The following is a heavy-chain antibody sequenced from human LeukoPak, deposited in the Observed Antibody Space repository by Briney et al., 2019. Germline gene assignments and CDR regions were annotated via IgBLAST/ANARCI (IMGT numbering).Heavy chain of an antibody. J-gene: IGHJ4*02. D-gene: IGHD2-15*01. Sequence: ASVKVSCKASGYTFTGYYMHWVRQAPGQGLEWMGWINPNSGGTNYAQKLQGRVTMTRDTSISTAYMELSSLRYDNTAVYYCARRYCSGGSCIPDYWGQGTLVTVSS. CDR3: ARRYCSGGSCIPDY. CDR1: GYTFTGYY. CDR2: INPNSGGT. V-gene: IGHV1-2*02.